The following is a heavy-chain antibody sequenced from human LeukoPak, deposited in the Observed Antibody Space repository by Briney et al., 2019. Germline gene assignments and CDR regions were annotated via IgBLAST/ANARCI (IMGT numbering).Heavy chain of an antibody. V-gene: IGHV1-2*02. CDR3: ARGPPLKAFGFDS. CDR1: GYTFTGYY. CDR2: INPNSGGT. J-gene: IGHJ5*02. Sequence: ASVKLSCKASGYTFTGYYMHRVRQAPGQGLEWMGWINPNSGGTNYAQKFQGRVTMTRDTSISTAYMELSRLRSDDTAVYYCARGPPLKAFGFDSWGQGTLVTVSS.